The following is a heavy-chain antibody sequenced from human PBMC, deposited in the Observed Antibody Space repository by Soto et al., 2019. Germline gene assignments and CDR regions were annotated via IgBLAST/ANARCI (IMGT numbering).Heavy chain of an antibody. Sequence: EVQLVQSGAEVKKPGESLKISCKGSGYSFTSYWIAWLRQMPGQGLEWMGIIYPGDSDVTYSPSFQGQVTISADKSINTAYLQWSSLKASDTAMYYCARQWGSYTYLDYWGQGTLVTVSS. CDR3: ARQWGSYTYLDY. D-gene: IGHD1-26*01. CDR1: GYSFTSYW. V-gene: IGHV5-51*01. CDR2: IYPGDSDV. J-gene: IGHJ4*02.